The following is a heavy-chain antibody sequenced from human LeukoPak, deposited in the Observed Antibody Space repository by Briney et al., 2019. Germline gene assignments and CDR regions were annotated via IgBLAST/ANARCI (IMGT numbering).Heavy chain of an antibody. D-gene: IGHD2-2*01. Sequence: GSLRLSCAASGLTLSNDWMSWVRQASGKGLEWVGHIKSKTDGGTTDYAAPVKGRFTISRDDSKNTLYLQMNSLKTEDTAVYYCSTLRSIATDYWGQGTLVTVSS. J-gene: IGHJ4*02. CDR2: IKSKTDGGTT. V-gene: IGHV3-15*01. CDR1: GLTLSNDW. CDR3: STLRSIATDY.